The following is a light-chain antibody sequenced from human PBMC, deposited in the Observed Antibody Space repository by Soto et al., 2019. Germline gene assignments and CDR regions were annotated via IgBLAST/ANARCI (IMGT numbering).Light chain of an antibody. CDR2: AAS. CDR3: QQYTCSPLT. J-gene: IGKJ1*01. CDR1: QIVSSSH. V-gene: IGKV3-20*01. Sequence: EIVSTVAPGARSFSPVERANLSCSASQIVSSSHLAWYQDKPGQAHRLLIYAASSRATGSPDRFSGGGSGTDFTLTISRLEPEDFAAYYCQQYTCSPLTFGQGTKVDIK.